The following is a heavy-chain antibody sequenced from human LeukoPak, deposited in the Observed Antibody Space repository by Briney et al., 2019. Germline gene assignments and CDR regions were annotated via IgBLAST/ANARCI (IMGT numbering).Heavy chain of an antibody. CDR3: ARWNYYEISGRVFDY. D-gene: IGHD3-22*01. CDR1: GGSISSYY. Sequence: SETLSLTCTVSGGSISSYYWVWIRQPPGKGLEYIGYIYYNGNTNYNPSLKSRITISIDTSKTQFSLRLSSVTAADTAVYYCARWNYYEISGRVFDYWGQGALVSVSS. V-gene: IGHV4-59*08. J-gene: IGHJ4*02. CDR2: IYYNGNT.